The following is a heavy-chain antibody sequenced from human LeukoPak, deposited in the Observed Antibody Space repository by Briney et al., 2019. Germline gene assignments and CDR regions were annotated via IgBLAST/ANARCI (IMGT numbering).Heavy chain of an antibody. Sequence: GASVKVSCKASGYTFTSYDINWVRQATGQGLEWMGWMNPNGGNTGYAQKFQGRVTMTRNTSISTAYMELSSLRSEDTAVYYCARKVTAIRGDWFDPWGQGTLVTVSS. D-gene: IGHD2-21*02. V-gene: IGHV1-8*01. J-gene: IGHJ5*02. CDR1: GYTFTSYD. CDR2: MNPNGGNT. CDR3: ARKVTAIRGDWFDP.